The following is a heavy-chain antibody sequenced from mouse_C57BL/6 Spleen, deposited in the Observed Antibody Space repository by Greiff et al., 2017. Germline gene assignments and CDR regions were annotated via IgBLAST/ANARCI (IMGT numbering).Heavy chain of an antibody. CDR2: ISYDGSK. D-gene: IGHD1-1*01. CDR1: GYSITSGYY. J-gene: IGHJ4*01. CDR3: ARDLNPTYHYCSIYAMDY. V-gene: IGHV3-6*01. Sequence: ESGPGLVKPSQSLSLTRSVTGYSITSGYYWNWIRQFPGNKLEWMGYISYDGSKNYNPSLKNRISITRDTSKNQFFLKLNSVTTEDTATYYCARDLNPTYHYCSIYAMDYWGQGTSVTVSS.